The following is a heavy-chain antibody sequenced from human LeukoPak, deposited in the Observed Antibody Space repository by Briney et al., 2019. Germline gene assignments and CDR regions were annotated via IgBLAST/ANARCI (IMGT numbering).Heavy chain of an antibody. D-gene: IGHD1-7*01. CDR3: TTDEDWNYARKDV. J-gene: IGHJ6*02. CDR1: GFTFNYAW. CDR2: TVSEIDGGTT. V-gene: IGHV3-15*04. Sequence: GGSLRLSCAASGFTFNYAWMSWIRQVPGKGLEWVGQTVSEIDGGTTDYAAPVKGRFTISRDDSKSTLYLQMNSLKIEDTAVYYCTTDEDWNYARKDVWGQGATVIVSS.